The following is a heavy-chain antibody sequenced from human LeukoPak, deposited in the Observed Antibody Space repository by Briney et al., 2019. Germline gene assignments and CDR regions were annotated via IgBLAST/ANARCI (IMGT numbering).Heavy chain of an antibody. CDR3: ASIVVVTAADPSDAFNI. J-gene: IGHJ3*02. V-gene: IGHV4-4*07. Sequence: SETLSLTCTVSGGSISSYYWSWIRQPAGKGLEWIGRIYTSGSTNYNPSLKSRVTMSVDTSRNQFSLKLSSVTAADTAVYYCASIVVVTAADPSDAFNIWGQGTMVTVSS. CDR2: IYTSGST. CDR1: GGSISSYY. D-gene: IGHD2-21*02.